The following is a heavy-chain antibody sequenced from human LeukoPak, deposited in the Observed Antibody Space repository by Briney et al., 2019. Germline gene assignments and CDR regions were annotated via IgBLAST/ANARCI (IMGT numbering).Heavy chain of an antibody. Sequence: HPSETLSLTCPVSGVSISSGVYYWSWIRQHPGKGLEWIGYIYYSGRTYYNSSLKSRVTISVDTSKNQFSLKLSSVTAADTAVYYCARGIRWLQLSYFDYWGQGTLVTVSS. V-gene: IGHV4-31*03. CDR1: GVSISSGVYY. CDR2: IYYSGRT. J-gene: IGHJ4*02. CDR3: ARGIRWLQLSYFDY. D-gene: IGHD5-24*01.